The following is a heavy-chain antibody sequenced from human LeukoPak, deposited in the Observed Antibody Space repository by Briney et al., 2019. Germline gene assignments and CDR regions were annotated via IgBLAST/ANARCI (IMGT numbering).Heavy chain of an antibody. V-gene: IGHV3-21*01. CDR2: ISSSSSYI. D-gene: IGHD6-13*01. CDR3: AKDQDSSSWYFGY. J-gene: IGHJ4*02. Sequence: GGSLRLSCAASGFTFSSYSMNWVRQAPGKGLEWVSSISSSSSYIYYADSVKGRFSISRDNAKNSLYLQMNSLRAEDTAVYYCAKDQDSSSWYFGYWGQGTLVTVSS. CDR1: GFTFSSYS.